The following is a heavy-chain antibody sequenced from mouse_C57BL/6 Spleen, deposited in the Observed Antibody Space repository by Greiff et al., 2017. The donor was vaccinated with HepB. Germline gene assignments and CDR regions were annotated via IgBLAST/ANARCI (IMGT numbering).Heavy chain of an antibody. V-gene: IGHV1-15*01. J-gene: IGHJ4*01. Sequence: VQGVESGAELVRPGASVTLSCKASGYTFTDYEMHWVKQTPVHGLEWIGAIDPETGGTAYNQKFKGKAILTADKSSSTAYMELRSLTSEDSAVYYCTRRYYGSSVYYYAMDYWGQGTSVTVSS. CDR1: GYTFTDYE. CDR3: TRRYYGSSVYYYAMDY. D-gene: IGHD1-1*01. CDR2: IDPETGGT.